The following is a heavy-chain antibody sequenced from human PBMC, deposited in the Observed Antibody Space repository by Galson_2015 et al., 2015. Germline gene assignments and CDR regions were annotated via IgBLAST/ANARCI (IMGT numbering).Heavy chain of an antibody. CDR1: GFTFDDYV. Sequence: SLRLSCAASGFTFDDYVMHWVRQAPGKGLEWVSGISWNSVYIGYADSVKGRFTISRDNAKKSLYLQMNSLGPEDTALYYCARHGGSTWYVGAKIDYWGQGTLVSVSS. CDR3: ARHGGSTWYVGAKIDY. V-gene: IGHV3-9*01. D-gene: IGHD6-13*01. J-gene: IGHJ4*02. CDR2: ISWNSVYI.